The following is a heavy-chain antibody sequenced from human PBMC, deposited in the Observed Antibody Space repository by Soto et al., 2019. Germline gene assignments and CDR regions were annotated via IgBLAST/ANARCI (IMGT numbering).Heavy chain of an antibody. V-gene: IGHV3-23*01. CDR1: GFTFSSYA. J-gene: IGHJ4*02. CDR2: ISGSGGST. Sequence: GGSLRLSCAASGFTFSSYAMSWVRQAPGKGLEWVSAISGSGGSTYYADSVKGRFTISRDNSKNTLYLQMNSLRAEDTAVYYCAKADLDTAMVAGSYFDYWGQGTLVTVSS. CDR3: AKADLDTAMVAGSYFDY. D-gene: IGHD5-18*01.